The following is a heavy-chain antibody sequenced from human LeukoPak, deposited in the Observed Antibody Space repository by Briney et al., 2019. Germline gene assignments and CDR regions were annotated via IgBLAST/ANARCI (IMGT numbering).Heavy chain of an antibody. CDR3: TREPTEDIVVVPAAKRPYYFDY. CDR1: GFTFSDYY. Sequence: GGSLRLSCAASGFTFSDYYMNWIRQAPGKGLVWVGFIRSKAYGGTTEYAASVKGRFTISRDDSKSIAYLQMNSLKTEDTAVYYCTREPTEDIVVVPAAKRPYYFDYWGQGTLVTVSS. CDR2: IRSKAYGGTT. D-gene: IGHD2-2*01. V-gene: IGHV3-49*03. J-gene: IGHJ4*02.